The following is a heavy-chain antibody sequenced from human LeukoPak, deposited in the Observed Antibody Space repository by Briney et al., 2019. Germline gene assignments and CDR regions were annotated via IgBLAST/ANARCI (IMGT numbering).Heavy chain of an antibody. CDR2: IKQDGSEK. V-gene: IGHV3-7*01. D-gene: IGHD3-3*01. Sequence: GGSLRLSCAASGFTFSTYWMSWVRQAPGKRLEWVANIKQDGSEKYYVDSVKGRFTISRDNAKNSLYLQMNTLRPEDTAVYYCARERQNKDFWSGGDYWGQGTPVTVSS. CDR3: ARERQNKDFWSGGDY. CDR1: GFTFSTYW. J-gene: IGHJ4*02.